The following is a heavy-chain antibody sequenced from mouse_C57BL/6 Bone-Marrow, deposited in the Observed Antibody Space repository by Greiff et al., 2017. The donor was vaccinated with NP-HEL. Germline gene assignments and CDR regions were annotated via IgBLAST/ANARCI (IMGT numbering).Heavy chain of an antibody. CDR2: ISSGGSYT. J-gene: IGHJ4*01. CDR1: GFTFSSYG. D-gene: IGHD1-1*01. CDR3: ARQTVALYYYAMDY. V-gene: IGHV5-6*02. Sequence: EVKLVESGGDLVKPGGSLKLSCAASGFTFSSYGMSWVRQTPDKRLEWVATISSGGSYTYYPDSVKGRFTISRDNAKNTLYLQMSSLKSEDTAMYYCARQTVALYYYAMDYWGQGTSVTVSS.